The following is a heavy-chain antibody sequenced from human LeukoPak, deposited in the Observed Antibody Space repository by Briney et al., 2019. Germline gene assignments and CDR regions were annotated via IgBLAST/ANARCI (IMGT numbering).Heavy chain of an antibody. CDR3: ARYDGGSGPFDY. CDR2: IYTGGRT. D-gene: IGHD4-23*01. Sequence: GRSLRLSCAASGFIVSSNFMSWVRQAPGMGLEWVSIIYTGGRTYYADSVEGRFTISRDNSKNTLYLQMNSLRAEDTAVYYCARYDGGSGPFDYRGQGTLVTVSS. V-gene: IGHV3-53*01. CDR1: GFIVSSNF. J-gene: IGHJ4*02.